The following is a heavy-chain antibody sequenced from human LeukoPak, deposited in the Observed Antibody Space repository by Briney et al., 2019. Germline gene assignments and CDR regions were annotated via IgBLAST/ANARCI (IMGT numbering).Heavy chain of an antibody. Sequence: ASVKVSCKASGYTFTSYGISWVRQAPGQGLEWMGWISAYNGNTNYAQKLQGRVTMTTDTSTSTACMELRSLRSDDTAVYYCACGEGSGWYLGQYWGQGTLVTVSS. CDR1: GYTFTSYG. CDR3: ACGEGSGWYLGQY. D-gene: IGHD6-19*01. V-gene: IGHV1-18*01. J-gene: IGHJ4*02. CDR2: ISAYNGNT.